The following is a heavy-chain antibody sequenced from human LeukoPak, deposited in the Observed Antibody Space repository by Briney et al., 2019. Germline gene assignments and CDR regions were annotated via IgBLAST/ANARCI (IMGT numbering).Heavy chain of an antibody. CDR1: GYTFTSYD. CDR3: AREYGDGYWYFDL. D-gene: IGHD4-17*01. V-gene: IGHV1-8*01. CDR2: MNPNSGNT. Sequence: ASVKVSCKASGYTFTSYDINWVRQATGQGLEWMGWMNPNSGNTGYAQRFQDRVTMTGNTSISTAYMELSSLRSEDTAVYYCAREYGDGYWYFDLWGRGTLVSVSS. J-gene: IGHJ2*01.